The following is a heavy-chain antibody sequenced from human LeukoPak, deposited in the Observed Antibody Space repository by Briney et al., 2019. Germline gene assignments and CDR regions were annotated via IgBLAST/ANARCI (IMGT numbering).Heavy chain of an antibody. Sequence: ASVKVSCKAAGYTLTSYAMHWVRQAPGPRLEWMGWINAGNGNTKYSQKFQGRVTITRDTSASTAYMELSSLRSEDTAVYYCARRGVPAARSYFDYWGQGTLVTVSS. D-gene: IGHD2-2*01. CDR1: GYTLTSYA. CDR2: INAGNGNT. J-gene: IGHJ4*02. V-gene: IGHV1-3*01. CDR3: ARRGVPAARSYFDY.